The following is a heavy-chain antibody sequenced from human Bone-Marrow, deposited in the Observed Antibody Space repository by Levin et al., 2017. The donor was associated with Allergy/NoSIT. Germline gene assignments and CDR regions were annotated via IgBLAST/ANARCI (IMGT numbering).Heavy chain of an antibody. CDR3: ALRNLSSTSPTDAFDI. J-gene: IGHJ3*02. Sequence: LRLSCTVSGGSISSGGYYWSWIRQHPGKGLEWIGYIYYSGSTYYNPSLKSRVTISVDTSKNQFSLKLSSVTAADTAVYYCALRNLSSTSPTDAFDIWGQGTMVTVSS. CDR2: IYYSGST. D-gene: IGHD2-2*01. V-gene: IGHV4-31*03. CDR1: GGSISSGGYY.